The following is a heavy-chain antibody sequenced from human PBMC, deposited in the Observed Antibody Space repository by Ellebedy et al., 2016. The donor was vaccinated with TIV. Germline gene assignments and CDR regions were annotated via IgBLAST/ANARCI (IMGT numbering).Heavy chain of an antibody. V-gene: IGHV4-30-2*01. Sequence: SETLSLTXAVSGGSISSGGYSWSWIRQPPGKGLEWIGYIYHSGSTYYNPSLKSRVTISVDRSKNQFSLKLSSVTAADTAVYYCARGRTIFGVVITFDPWGQGTLVTVSS. J-gene: IGHJ5*02. CDR1: GGSISSGGYS. D-gene: IGHD3-3*01. CDR2: IYHSGST. CDR3: ARGRTIFGVVITFDP.